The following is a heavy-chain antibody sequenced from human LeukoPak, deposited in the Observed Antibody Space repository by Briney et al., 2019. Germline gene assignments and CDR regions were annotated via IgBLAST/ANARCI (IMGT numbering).Heavy chain of an antibody. CDR3: ARDVSGTLGGAFDI. D-gene: IGHD1-7*01. V-gene: IGHV1-2*02. Sequence: ASVTVSFKSSGYTYIHYFIHWMRQTPGQGLEWLGWINPNSGVTRYAQKFQDRVTMTRDTAAYMELNSQKTSDTAVYCCARDVSGTLGGAFDIWGQGTAVTVSS. CDR2: INPNSGVT. J-gene: IGHJ3*02. CDR1: GYTYIHYF.